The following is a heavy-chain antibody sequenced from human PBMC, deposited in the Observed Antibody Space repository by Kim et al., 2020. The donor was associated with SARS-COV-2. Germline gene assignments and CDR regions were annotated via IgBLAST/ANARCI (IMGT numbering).Heavy chain of an antibody. CDR3: AKEGGYCSSTSCYRYYYGMDV. J-gene: IGHJ6*02. CDR1: GFTFSSYA. V-gene: IGHV3-23*03. CDR2: IYSGGSST. D-gene: IGHD2-2*01. Sequence: GGSLRLSCAASGFTFSSYAMSWVRQAPGKGLEWVSVIYSGGSSTYYADSVKGRFTISRDNSKNTLYLQMNSLRAEDTAVYYCAKEGGYCSSTSCYRYYYGMDVWGQGTTVTISS.